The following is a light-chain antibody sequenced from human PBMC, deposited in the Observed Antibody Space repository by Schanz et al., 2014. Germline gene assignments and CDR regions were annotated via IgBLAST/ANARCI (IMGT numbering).Light chain of an antibody. CDR2: EGT. CDR1: SSDVGSNNI. Sequence: QSALTQPASVSGSPGQSITISCTGTSSDVGSNNIVSWYQQHPGKAPKLMIYEGTKRPLGVSNRFSGSKSGNTASLTISGLQAEDEADYYCSSYVSSTTPYVFGFGTKLTVL. CDR3: SSYVSSTTPYV. J-gene: IGLJ1*01. V-gene: IGLV2-14*02.